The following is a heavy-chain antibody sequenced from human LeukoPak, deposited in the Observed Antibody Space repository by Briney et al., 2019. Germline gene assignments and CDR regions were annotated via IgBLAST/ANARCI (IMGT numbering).Heavy chain of an antibody. D-gene: IGHD4-11*01. CDR2: IYTSGST. J-gene: IGHJ5*02. CDR1: GCSISSGSYN. Sequence: SRTLSLTCTVSGCSISSGSYNWSWIRQPAGKGLEWIRRIYTSGSTNYNPSLKSRVAILINTSKNQFALKLSYVPTADTAVYYCAREDYSNYWFDPWGQGTLVTVSS. CDR3: AREDYSNYWFDP. V-gene: IGHV4-61*02.